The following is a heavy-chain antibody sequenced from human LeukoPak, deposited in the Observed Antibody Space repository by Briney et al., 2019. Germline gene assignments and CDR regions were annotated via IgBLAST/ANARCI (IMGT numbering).Heavy chain of an antibody. CDR2: SSAYNGNT. CDR3: ARWAPLDYGDYGPHFDY. J-gene: IGHJ4*02. Sequence: ASVKVCCKASGGTFSSYTISWVRQAPGQGLEWKGWSSAYNGNTNYAQNLQGRVTMTTDTSTSTAYMELRSLRSDDTAVYYCARWAPLDYGDYGPHFDYWGQGTLVTVSS. CDR1: GGTFSSYT. D-gene: IGHD4-17*01. V-gene: IGHV1-18*01.